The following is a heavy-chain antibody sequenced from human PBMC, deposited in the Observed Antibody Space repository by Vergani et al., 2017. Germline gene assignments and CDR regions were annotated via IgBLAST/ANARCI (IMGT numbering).Heavy chain of an antibody. V-gene: IGHV3-23*01. CDR1: VFTFISFA. CDR2: ISGSGGST. J-gene: IGHJ4*02. CDR3: AKDQRYSSSCLLDY. Sequence: EVQLLESGGGLVQPGGSLRLSCASSVFTFISFAMCWFRQAPGKGLEWVSAISGSGGSTYYADSVKGRFTISRDNSKNTLYLQMNSLRAEDTAVYYCAKDQRYSSSCLLDYWGQGTLVTVSS. D-gene: IGHD6-13*01.